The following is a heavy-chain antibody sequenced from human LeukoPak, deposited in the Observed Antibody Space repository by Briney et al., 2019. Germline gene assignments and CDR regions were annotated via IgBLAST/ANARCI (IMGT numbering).Heavy chain of an antibody. J-gene: IGHJ4*02. CDR2: ISYDGSNK. CDR1: GFKFSSYA. CDR3: ARGPVDTAPGNFDY. D-gene: IGHD5-18*01. Sequence: PGGALRLSCAAYGFKFSSYAMHWGRQAPGKGVEWVAVISYDGSNKYYAHSVNGRITIARDNSKNTLYLQMNSLRAEDTAVYYCARGPVDTAPGNFDYWGQGTLVTVSS. V-gene: IGHV3-30-3*01.